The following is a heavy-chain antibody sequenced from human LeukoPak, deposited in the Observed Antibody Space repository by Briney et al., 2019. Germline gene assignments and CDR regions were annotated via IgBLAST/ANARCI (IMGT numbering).Heavy chain of an antibody. V-gene: IGHV3-9*03. CDR3: AKDNGDYGFDY. Sequence: GRSLRLSCAASGFTFDDYAMHWVRQAPGKGVGGVSGYSWNSGPIVYADSVKGRFTISRDNAKTSLYLKMNSLRAEDMALYYCAKDNGDYGFDYWGQGTLVTVSS. D-gene: IGHD4-17*01. J-gene: IGHJ4*02. CDR2: YSWNSGPI. CDR1: GFTFDDYA.